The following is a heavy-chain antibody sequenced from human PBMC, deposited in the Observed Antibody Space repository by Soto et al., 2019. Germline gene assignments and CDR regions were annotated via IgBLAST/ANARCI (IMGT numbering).Heavy chain of an antibody. V-gene: IGHV4-34*01. CDR3: ARAPPFYSYGMDV. CDR2: INHSGST. J-gene: IGHJ6*02. Sequence: SETLSLTCAIYGGSFSDYYCSWIRQSPGEGLEWIGGINHSGSTNYNPSLKTRVTISLDTSMNLFSLRLSSVTAADTAMYYCARAPPFYSYGMDVWGQGTTVTVSS. CDR1: GGSFSDYY.